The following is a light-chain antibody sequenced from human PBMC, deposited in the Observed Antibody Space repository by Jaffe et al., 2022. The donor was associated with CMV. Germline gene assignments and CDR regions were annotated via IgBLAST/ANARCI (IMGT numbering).Light chain of an antibody. V-gene: IGLV2-8*01. CDR3: SSHAGNNNWGV. CDR1: SSDVGRYNY. Sequence: QSALTQPPSASGSPGQSVTISCTGTSSDVGRYNYVSWYQQHPGKAPKLMIYEVNKRPSGVPDRFSGSKSGYTASLTVSGLQAEDEAYYYCSSHAGNNNWGVFGGGTKLTVL. J-gene: IGLJ2*01. CDR2: EVN.